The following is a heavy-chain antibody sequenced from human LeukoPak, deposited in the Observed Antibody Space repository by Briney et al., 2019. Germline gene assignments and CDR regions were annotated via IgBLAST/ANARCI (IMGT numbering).Heavy chain of an antibody. V-gene: IGHV1-2*06. CDR2: INPNSGGT. CDR3: ARGPRVLRFLEWLLTFDY. Sequence: PSVKVSCKASGYTFTGYYMHWVRQAPGQGLEWMGRINPNSGGTNYAQKFQGRVTMTRDTSISTAYMELSRLRSDDTAVYYCARGPRVLRFLEWLLTFDYWGQGTLVTVSS. D-gene: IGHD3-3*01. CDR1: GYTFTGYY. J-gene: IGHJ4*02.